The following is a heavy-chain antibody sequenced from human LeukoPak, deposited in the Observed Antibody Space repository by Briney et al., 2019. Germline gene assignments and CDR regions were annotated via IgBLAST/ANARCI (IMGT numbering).Heavy chain of an antibody. CDR2: ISYDGSNK. D-gene: IGHD6-19*01. CDR3: ARDKAGY. V-gene: IGHV3-30*04. J-gene: IGHJ4*02. Sequence: PGGSLRLSCAASGFTFSSYAMHWVRQAPGKGLEWVAVISYDGSNKYYADSVKGRFTISRDNSKNTLYLQMNSLRAEDTAGYYCARDKAGYWGQGTLVTVSS. CDR1: GFTFSSYA.